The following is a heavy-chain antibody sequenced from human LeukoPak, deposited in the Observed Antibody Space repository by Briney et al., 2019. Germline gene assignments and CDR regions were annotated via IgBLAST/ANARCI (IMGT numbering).Heavy chain of an antibody. J-gene: IGHJ4*02. CDR1: GFTFSIYA. V-gene: IGHV3-30*04. CDR2: ISYDGSNK. D-gene: IGHD3-10*01. Sequence: GGSLRLSCAASGFTFSIYAMHWVRQAPGKGLEGVADISYDGSNKYYADSVKGRFTISRDNSKNTLYPQMNSLRGEDTAVYYCASQAPDGSGSYYPIDYWGQGTLVTVSS. CDR3: ASQAPDGSGSYYPIDY.